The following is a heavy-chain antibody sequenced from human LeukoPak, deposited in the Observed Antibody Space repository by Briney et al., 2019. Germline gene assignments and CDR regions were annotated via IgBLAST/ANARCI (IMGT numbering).Heavy chain of an antibody. V-gene: IGHV3-30-3*01. CDR2: ISYDGINK. D-gene: IGHD6-6*01. CDR1: GFTFSSYA. J-gene: IGHJ4*02. CDR3: ARAPRAYLFDY. Sequence: PGRSLRLSCAASGFTFSSYAMHWVRQAPGKGLEWVAVISYDGINKYYADSVKGRFTISRDNSKNTLYLQMDSLRAEDTAVYYCARAPRAYLFDYWGQGTLVTVSS.